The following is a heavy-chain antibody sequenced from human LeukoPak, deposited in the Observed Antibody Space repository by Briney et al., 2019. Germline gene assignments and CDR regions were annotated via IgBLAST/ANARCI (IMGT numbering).Heavy chain of an antibody. V-gene: IGHV4-61*02. CDR2: IYTSGST. CDR1: GGSISSGSYY. CDR3: AREDGI. J-gene: IGHJ4*02. Sequence: SETLSLICTVSGGSISSGSYYWSWIRQPAGKGLEWIGRIYTSGSTNYNPSLKSRVTISVDTSKNQFSLKLSSVTAADTAVYYCAREDGIWGQRTLVTVSS.